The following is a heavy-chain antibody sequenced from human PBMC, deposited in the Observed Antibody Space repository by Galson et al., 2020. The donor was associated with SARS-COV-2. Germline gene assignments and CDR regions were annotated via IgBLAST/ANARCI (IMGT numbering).Heavy chain of an antibody. CDR3: ARGTRDVSMIVMIVTTASYYFDF. D-gene: IGHD3-22*01. V-gene: IGHV4-34*01. J-gene: IGHJ4*02. Sequence: SQASETLSLTCAIHGGSPSDYYWGWIRQPPGKGLEWIGEINPTGNINYNPSLESRVSISKDTSKNQFSLRLRSVTAADTAMYFCARGTRDVSMIVMIVTTASYYFDFWGQGSLVTVSS. CDR2: INPTGNI. CDR1: GGSPSDYY.